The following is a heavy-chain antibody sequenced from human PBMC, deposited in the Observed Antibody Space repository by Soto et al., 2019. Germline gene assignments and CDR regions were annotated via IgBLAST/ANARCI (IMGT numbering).Heavy chain of an antibody. CDR1: GGSISPYY. D-gene: IGHD6-19*01. V-gene: IGHV4-59*01. J-gene: IGHJ4*02. Sequence: SETLSLTCTVSGGSISPYYWSWIRHPPGGGLEWIGYIFHTGTPRYSPSLESRVTMSVDSSKNQVYLKLTSVTTADTAVYFCAREASVGTSPFSNSGWYGYFDYWGPGALVTVSS. CDR3: AREASVGTSPFSNSGWYGYFDY. CDR2: IFHTGTP.